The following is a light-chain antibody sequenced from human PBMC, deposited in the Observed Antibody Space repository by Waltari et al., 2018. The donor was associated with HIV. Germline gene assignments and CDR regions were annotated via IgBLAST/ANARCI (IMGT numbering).Light chain of an antibody. V-gene: IGLV1-47*01. J-gene: IGLJ2*01. Sequence: GGSSNIGSNYVYWYQQLPVTAPKLLIYRNNQRPSGVPDRFSGSKSGTSASLAISGLRSEDEADYYCATWDDTLSGHVVFGGGTKLNVL. CDR3: ATWDDTLSGHVV. CDR2: RNN. CDR1: SSNIGSNY.